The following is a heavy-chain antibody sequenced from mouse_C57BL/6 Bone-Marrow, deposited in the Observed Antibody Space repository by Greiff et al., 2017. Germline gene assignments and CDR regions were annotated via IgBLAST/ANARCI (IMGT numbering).Heavy chain of an antibody. CDR3: ARGPGKGDLFDY. V-gene: IGHV3-6*01. CDR2: ISYDGSN. Sequence: EVQLQESGPGLVKPSQSLSLTCSVTGYSITSGYYWNWIRQFPGNKLEWMGYISYDGSNNYNPSLKNRISITRDTSKNQFFLKLNSVTTEDTATYYCARGPGKGDLFDYGGQGTTLTVSS. D-gene: IGHD2-1*01. J-gene: IGHJ2*01. CDR1: GYSITSGYY.